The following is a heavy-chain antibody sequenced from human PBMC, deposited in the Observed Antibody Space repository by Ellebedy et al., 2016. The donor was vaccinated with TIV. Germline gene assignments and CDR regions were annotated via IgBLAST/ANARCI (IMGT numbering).Heavy chain of an antibody. J-gene: IGHJ6*03. V-gene: IGHV3-48*01. CDR2: ISSSSSSI. D-gene: IGHD2-15*01. Sequence: GESLKISCAASGFTFSSYTMNWVRQAPGKGLEWLSQISSSSSSIYYADSAKGRFTISRDNSRSTLYLQMNSLRAEDTAVYYCVKGDSVYYYMDVWGKGTTVTVSS. CDR1: GFTFSSYT. CDR3: VKGDSVYYYMDV.